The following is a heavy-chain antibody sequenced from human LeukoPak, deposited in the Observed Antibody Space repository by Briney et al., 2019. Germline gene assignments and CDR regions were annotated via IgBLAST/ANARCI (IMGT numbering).Heavy chain of an antibody. J-gene: IGHJ4*02. D-gene: IGHD6-19*01. Sequence: SETLSLTCTVSGYSISSNYFWGWIRQPPGRGLEWIGSIHHSGSTFYNPSLKSRVTMSLDMSKNQFSLKLSSVTAADTAVYYCASEGIAVAGTFNYWGQGTLVTVSS. CDR1: GYSISSNYF. CDR2: IHHSGST. V-gene: IGHV4-38-2*02. CDR3: ASEGIAVAGTFNY.